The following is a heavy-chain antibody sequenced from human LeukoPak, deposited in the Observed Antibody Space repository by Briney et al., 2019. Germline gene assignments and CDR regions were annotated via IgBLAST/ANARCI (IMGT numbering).Heavy chain of an antibody. J-gene: IGHJ6*02. CDR1: GFTFSSYS. CDR3: ARSWLVHYWYYGMDV. Sequence: PGGSLRLSCAASGFTFSSYSMNWVRQAPGKGLEWVSSISSSSSYIYYADSVKGRFTISRDNAKNSLYLQMNSLRAEDTAVYYCARSWLVHYWYYGMDVWGQGTTVTVS. D-gene: IGHD5-18*01. CDR2: ISSSSSYI. V-gene: IGHV3-21*01.